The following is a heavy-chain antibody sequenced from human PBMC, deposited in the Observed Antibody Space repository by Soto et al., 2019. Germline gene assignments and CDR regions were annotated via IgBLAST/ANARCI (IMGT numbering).Heavy chain of an antibody. J-gene: IGHJ4*02. D-gene: IGHD2-21*02. CDR1: GGTLNSYT. Sequence: QVQLVQSGAEVKKPGSSVRVSCKASGGTLNSYTISWVRQAPGQGLEWMGGVIPIFGTTDYEQKFQGRVTITADKSTGTAYLDLFSLRSEDTAIYYCSISNAYGRGDLWGQGTVVTVSS. CDR2: VIPIFGTT. CDR3: SISNAYGRGDL. V-gene: IGHV1-69*06.